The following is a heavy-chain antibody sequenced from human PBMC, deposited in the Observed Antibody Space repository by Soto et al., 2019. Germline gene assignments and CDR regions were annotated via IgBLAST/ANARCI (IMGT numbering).Heavy chain of an antibody. V-gene: IGHV3-30-3*01. CDR1: GFTFSSYA. Sequence: QVQLVESGGGVVQPGRSLRLSCAASGFTFSSYAMHWVRQAPGKGLEWVAVISYDGSNKYYADSVKGRFTISRDNSKNTLYLQMNSLRAEDTAVYYCARGGSVITMIVVVPSDAFDIWGQGTMFTVSS. CDR2: ISYDGSNK. J-gene: IGHJ3*02. CDR3: ARGGSVITMIVVVPSDAFDI. D-gene: IGHD3-22*01.